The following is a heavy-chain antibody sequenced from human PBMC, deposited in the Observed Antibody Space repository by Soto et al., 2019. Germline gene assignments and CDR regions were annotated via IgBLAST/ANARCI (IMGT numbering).Heavy chain of an antibody. CDR2: IYYSGST. V-gene: IGHV4-28*01. J-gene: IGHJ2*01. D-gene: IGHD3-22*01. CDR1: GYSISSSNW. CDR3: ARIGSSGYYWDRGWYFDL. Sequence: QVQLQESGPGLVKPSDTLSLTCAVSGYSISSSNWWGWIRQPPGKGLEWIGYIYYSGSTYYNPSLKSRVTMSVDTSKNQFSLKLSSVTAVDTAVYYCARIGSSGYYWDRGWYFDLWGRGTLVTVSS.